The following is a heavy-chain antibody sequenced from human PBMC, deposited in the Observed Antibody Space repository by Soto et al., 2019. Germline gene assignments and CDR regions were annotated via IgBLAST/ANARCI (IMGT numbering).Heavy chain of an antibody. CDR2: ISAYNGNT. V-gene: IGHV1-18*01. CDR1: GYTFTSYG. J-gene: IGHJ6*02. CDR3: ARHIVVAGMDV. Sequence: QVQLVQSGAEVKKPGASVKVSCKASGYTFTSYGISWVRQAPGQGLEWMGWISAYNGNTNYAQKPQGRGTLTTGPTTETGYQELGSLRTDDTAGVYCARHIVVAGMDVWGQGTTVTVSS. D-gene: IGHD2-2*01.